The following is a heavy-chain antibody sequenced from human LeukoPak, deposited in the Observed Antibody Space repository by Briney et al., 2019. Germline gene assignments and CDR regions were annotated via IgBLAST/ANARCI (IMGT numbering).Heavy chain of an antibody. D-gene: IGHD5-24*01. J-gene: IGHJ4*02. Sequence: GGSLRLSCAASGFTFSKYWISWVRQAPGKGLDWVANMKPDGSEKYYVHSVKGRFTISRDNAKNSLYLQMNSLRAEDTAVYYCAKVIGRRWLQPVDYWGQGTLVTVSS. CDR3: AKVIGRRWLQPVDY. V-gene: IGHV3-7*03. CDR2: MKPDGSEK. CDR1: GFTFSKYW.